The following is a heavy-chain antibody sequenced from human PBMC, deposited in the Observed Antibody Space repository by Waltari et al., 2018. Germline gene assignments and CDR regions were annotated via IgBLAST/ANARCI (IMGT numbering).Heavy chain of an antibody. CDR3: ARDSSSDYYYYYMDV. CDR1: GFTFSSYW. D-gene: IGHD6-6*01. CDR2: IKQDGSEK. Sequence: EVQLVESGGGLVQPGGSLRLSCAASGFTFSSYWMSWVRQAQGKGLEWVANIKQDGSEKYYVDSVKGRFTISRDNAKNSLYLQMNSLRAEDTAVYYCARDSSSDYYYYYMDVWGKGTTVTVSS. V-gene: IGHV3-7*01. J-gene: IGHJ6*03.